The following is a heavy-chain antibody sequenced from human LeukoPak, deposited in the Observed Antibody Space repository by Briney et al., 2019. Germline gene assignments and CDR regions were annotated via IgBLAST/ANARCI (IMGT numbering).Heavy chain of an antibody. V-gene: IGHV4-39*01. CDR1: GVSISSSSYY. D-gene: IGHD3-22*01. CDR3: ARQTYYYDSSGHPYWYFDL. J-gene: IGHJ2*01. CDR2: IYYSGST. Sequence: SETLSLTCTVSGVSISSSSYYWGWIRQPPGKGLEWIGTIYYSGSTYYNPSLKSRLTTSVDTSKNQFSLKLSSVTVADTAIYYCARQTYYYDSSGHPYWYFDLWGRGTLVTVSS.